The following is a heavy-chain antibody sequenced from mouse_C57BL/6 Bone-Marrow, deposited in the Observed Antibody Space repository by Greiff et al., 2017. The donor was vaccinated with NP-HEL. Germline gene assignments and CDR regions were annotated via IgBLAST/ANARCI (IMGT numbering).Heavy chain of an antibody. D-gene: IGHD2-3*01. Sequence: VQLQQSGAELVRPGASVKLSCTASGFNIKDDYMHWVKQRPEQGLEWIGWIDPENGDTEYASKFQGKATITADTSSNTAYLQHSSLTSEDTAVYYCTTGLYDGYFAYWGQGTLVTVSA. CDR2: IDPENGDT. J-gene: IGHJ3*01. V-gene: IGHV14-4*01. CDR1: GFNIKDDY. CDR3: TTGLYDGYFAY.